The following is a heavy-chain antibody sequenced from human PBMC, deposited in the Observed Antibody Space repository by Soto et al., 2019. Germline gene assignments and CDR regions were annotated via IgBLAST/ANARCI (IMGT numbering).Heavy chain of an antibody. J-gene: IGHJ6*02. Sequence: PSETLSLTCTVSGGSISSHYWSWVRQAPGKGLEWIGQIYYRGSTSYNPSLRSRSTISADTSTNQFNLKLNSATTADTAVYCCAKAGREASGMDVWGQGTKVTVSS. CDR1: GGSISSHY. V-gene: IGHV4-59*11. D-gene: IGHD1-26*01. CDR2: IYYRGST. CDR3: AKAGREASGMDV.